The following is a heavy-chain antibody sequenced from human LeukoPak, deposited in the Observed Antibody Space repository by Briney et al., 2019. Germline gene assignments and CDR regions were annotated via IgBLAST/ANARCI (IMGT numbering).Heavy chain of an antibody. D-gene: IGHD3-16*01. V-gene: IGHV3-30*01. J-gene: IGHJ2*01. CDR1: EFTFSNFA. CDR3: AREGAWGNWYFDL. CDR2: ISYDGSDK. Sequence: GGSLRLSCAASEFTFSNFAMHWVRQAPGRGPEWVALISYDGSDKFYADSVKGRFTLSRDNSQNTVYLQMDSLRPENTAVYYCAREGAWGNWYFDLWGRGTLVTVSS.